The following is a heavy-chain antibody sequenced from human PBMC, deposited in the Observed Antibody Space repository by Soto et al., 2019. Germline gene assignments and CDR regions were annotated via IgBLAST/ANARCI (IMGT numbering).Heavy chain of an antibody. V-gene: IGHV4-59*08. Sequence: PSETLSLTCTVSGGSISSYYWSWIRQPPGKGLEWIGYIYYSGSTNYNPSLKSRVTISVDTSKNQFSLKLSSVTAADTAVYYCARLFCSGGSCYPNWFDPWGQGTLVTVS. J-gene: IGHJ5*02. CDR1: GGSISSYY. CDR3: ARLFCSGGSCYPNWFDP. D-gene: IGHD2-15*01. CDR2: IYYSGST.